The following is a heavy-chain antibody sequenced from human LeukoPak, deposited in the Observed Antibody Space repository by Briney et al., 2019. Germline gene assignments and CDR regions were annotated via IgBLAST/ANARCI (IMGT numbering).Heavy chain of an antibody. CDR1: GGSFSGYY. CDR3: ARGREVPAAIFGESGYYYYYYMDV. Sequence: PSETLSLTCAVYGGSFSGYYWSWIRQPPGKGLEWIGEINHSGSTNYNPSLKSRVTISVDTSKNQFSLKLSSVTAADTAVYYCARGREVPAAIFGESGYYYYYYMDVWGKGTTVTVSS. J-gene: IGHJ6*03. CDR2: INHSGST. D-gene: IGHD2-2*02. V-gene: IGHV4-34*01.